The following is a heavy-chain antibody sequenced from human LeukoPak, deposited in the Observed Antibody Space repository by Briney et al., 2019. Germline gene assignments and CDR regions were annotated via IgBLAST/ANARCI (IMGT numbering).Heavy chain of an antibody. D-gene: IGHD2-2*01. V-gene: IGHV3-21*01. CDR3: ARGGAAAAFDY. CDR2: ISSSSSYI. CDR1: GFTFSSYS. J-gene: IGHJ4*02. Sequence: GGSLRLSCAASGFTFSSYSMNWVRQAPGKGLEWVSSISSSSSYIYYADSVKGRFTISRGNAKNSLYLQMNSLRAEDTAVYYCARGGAAAAFDYWGQGTLVTVSS.